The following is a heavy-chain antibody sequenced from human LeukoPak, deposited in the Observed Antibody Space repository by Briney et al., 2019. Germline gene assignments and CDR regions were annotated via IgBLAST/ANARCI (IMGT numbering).Heavy chain of an antibody. CDR1: GFTFSSYG. Sequence: GGSRRLSCTPSGFTFSSYGFHWVRQAPGEGLESVAVIWYDGSQKYYADSVKGRFPISRDNPKNTLSLQVNSLRAEDTAVYYCARDVGNFGSGSSYFDSWGQAPMDPVSS. CDR3: ARDVGNFGSGSSYFDS. CDR2: IWYDGSQK. J-gene: IGHJ4*02. V-gene: IGHV3-33*01. D-gene: IGHD3-10*01.